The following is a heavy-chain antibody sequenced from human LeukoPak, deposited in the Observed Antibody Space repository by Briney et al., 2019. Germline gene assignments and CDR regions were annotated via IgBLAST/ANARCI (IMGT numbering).Heavy chain of an antibody. CDR3: ARGRRYSGYDSGFDY. CDR1: GGSISSYY. D-gene: IGHD5-12*01. CDR2: IYTSGST. J-gene: IGHJ4*02. V-gene: IGHV4-4*07. Sequence: SETLSLTCTVSGGSISSYYWSWLRQPAGKGLEWIGRIYTSGSTNYNPSLKSRVTMSVDTSKNQFSLKLSSVTAADTAVYYCARGRRYSGYDSGFDYWGQGTLVTVSS.